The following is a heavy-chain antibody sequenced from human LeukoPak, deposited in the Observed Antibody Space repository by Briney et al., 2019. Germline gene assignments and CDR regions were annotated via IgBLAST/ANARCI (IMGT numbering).Heavy chain of an antibody. J-gene: IGHJ4*02. CDR2: ISGSGGTT. CDR3: ARGYSSGWYYFDY. CDR1: GFTFSNYA. V-gene: IGHV3-23*01. Sequence: GGSLRLSCAASGFTFSNYAMTWVRQAPGKGLEWVSVISGSGGTTYYADSVKGRFAISRDNSKNTLYLQMNSLRAEDTAVYYCARGYSSGWYYFDYWGQGTLVTVSS. D-gene: IGHD6-19*01.